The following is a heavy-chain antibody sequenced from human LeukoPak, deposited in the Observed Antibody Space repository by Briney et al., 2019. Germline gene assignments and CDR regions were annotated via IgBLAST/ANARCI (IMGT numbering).Heavy chain of an antibody. J-gene: IGHJ4*02. CDR3: TRGLLAYCGGDCYSFDY. Sequence: PGRSLRLSCTASGFTFGDYAMSWVRQAPGKGLEWVGFIRSKAYGGTTEYAASVKGRFTISRDDSKSIAYLQMNSLKTEDTAVYYCTRGLLAYCGGDCYSFDYWGQGTLVTVSS. CDR2: IRSKAYGGTT. CDR1: GFTFGDYA. D-gene: IGHD2-21*02. V-gene: IGHV3-49*04.